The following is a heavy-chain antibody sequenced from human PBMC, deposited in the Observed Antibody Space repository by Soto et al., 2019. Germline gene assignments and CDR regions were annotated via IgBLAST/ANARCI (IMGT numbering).Heavy chain of an antibody. Sequence: SVKVSCKASGGTFSSYAISWVLQAPGQGLEWMGVISPFGGATAYAQSFKGRVTVTMDKSSTTFYLELSSLRSDDTAVYYCAKGIGGKKVANLGMDVWGQGVTAPLSS. V-gene: IGHV1-69*05. CDR2: ISPFGGAT. D-gene: IGHD3-16*01. J-gene: IGHJ6*02. CDR3: AKGIGGKKVANLGMDV. CDR1: GGTFSSYA.